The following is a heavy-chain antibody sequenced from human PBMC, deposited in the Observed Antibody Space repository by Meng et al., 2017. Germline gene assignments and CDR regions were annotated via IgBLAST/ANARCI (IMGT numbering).Heavy chain of an antibody. CDR3: ARGQNWNYFGFFDY. Sequence: VLVVGLGGGVVQPGRSLVSSCAASGSTFSSYAIHWVRQAPGKGLEWVAVISYDGSNKYYADSVKGRFTISRDNSKNTLYLQMNSLRAEDTAVYYCARGQNWNYFGFFDYWGQGTLVTVSS. CDR1: GSTFSSYA. V-gene: IGHV3-30*01. D-gene: IGHD1-7*01. J-gene: IGHJ4*02. CDR2: ISYDGSNK.